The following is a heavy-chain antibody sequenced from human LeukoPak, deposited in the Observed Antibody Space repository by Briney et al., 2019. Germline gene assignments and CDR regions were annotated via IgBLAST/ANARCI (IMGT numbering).Heavy chain of an antibody. CDR1: GGSISGYY. V-gene: IGHV4-59*01. CDR2: IYYSGST. J-gene: IGHJ6*03. CDR3: ARYTSYSLRAGYYYYMDV. D-gene: IGHD6-19*01. Sequence: PSETLSLTCTVSGGSISGYYWGWIRQPPGKGLESIGYIYYSGSTNYNPSLKSRVTMSVGTSKNQLSLKLTSVTAADTAVYYCARYTSYSLRAGYYYYMDVWGKGTTVTVSS.